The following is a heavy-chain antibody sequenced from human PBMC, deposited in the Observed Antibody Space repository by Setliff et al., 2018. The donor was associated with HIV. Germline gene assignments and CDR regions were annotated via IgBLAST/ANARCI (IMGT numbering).Heavy chain of an antibody. CDR1: GGSISSYY. CDR2: IYTSGST. CDR3: ARSGTLGYCSGGSCYSGLVGAFDI. J-gene: IGHJ3*02. Sequence: TSETLSLTCTVSGGSISSYYWSWIRQPPGKGLEWIGYIYTSGSTNYNPSLKSRVTISVDTSKNQFSLKLSSVTAADTAVYYCARSGTLGYCSGGSCYSGLVGAFDIWGQGTMVTVSS. D-gene: IGHD2-15*01. V-gene: IGHV4-4*08.